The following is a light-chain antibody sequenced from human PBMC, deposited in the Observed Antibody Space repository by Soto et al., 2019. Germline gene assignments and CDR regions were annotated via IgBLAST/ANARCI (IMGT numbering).Light chain of an antibody. Sequence: DIQMTQSPSSLSASVGDRVTITCRASQDMKNYLNWYQHKPGKAPKLLIYAASFLETGVPPRFSGSVSGTDFTFTLTSLQPEDIATYYCQQSDHVPFFGGGTKVQIK. V-gene: IGKV1-33*01. CDR3: QQSDHVPF. CDR2: AAS. J-gene: IGKJ4*01. CDR1: QDMKNY.